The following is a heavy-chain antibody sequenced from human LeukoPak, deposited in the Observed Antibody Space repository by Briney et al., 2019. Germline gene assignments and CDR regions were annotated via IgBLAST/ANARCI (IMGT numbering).Heavy chain of an antibody. V-gene: IGHV4-61*02. D-gene: IGHD6-13*01. CDR3: ARILRPAASAAGFNYFDY. CDR2: IYTSGST. Sequence: SETLSLTCTVSGGSISSGSYYWSWIRQPAGKGLEWIGRIYTSGSTNYNPSLKSRVTISVDTSKNQFSLKLSSVTAADTAVYYCARILRPAASAAGFNYFDYWGQGTLVTVSS. CDR1: GGSISSGSYY. J-gene: IGHJ4*02.